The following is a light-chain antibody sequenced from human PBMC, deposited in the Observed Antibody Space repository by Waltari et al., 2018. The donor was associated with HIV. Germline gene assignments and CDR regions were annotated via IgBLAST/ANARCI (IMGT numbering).Light chain of an antibody. J-gene: IGKJ4*01. CDR3: LQHHDYPPLT. V-gene: IGKV1-17*01. CDR1: QDIRDE. CDR2: AAS. Sequence: DIQMTQSPSSLSASVGDRVTITCRASQDIRDELGWYQQKSGNAPKRLIYAASSLQSGVPSRVSGSGSGTEFTLTISGLQPEDFGTYYCLQHHDYPPLTFGGGTKVEIK.